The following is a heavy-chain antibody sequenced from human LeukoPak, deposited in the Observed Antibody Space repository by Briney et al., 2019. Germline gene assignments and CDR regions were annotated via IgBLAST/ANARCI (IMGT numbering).Heavy chain of an antibody. J-gene: IGHJ4*02. CDR3: ATTMDY. CDR1: GFTFSSYG. CDR2: ISYDGSNK. V-gene: IGHV3-30*03. D-gene: IGHD1-1*01. Sequence: GGSLRLSCAASGFTFSSYGMHWVRQAPGKGLEWVAVISYDGSNKYYADSVKGRFTISRDNSKNTLYLQMNSLRAEDTAVYYCATTMDYWGQGTLGTVSS.